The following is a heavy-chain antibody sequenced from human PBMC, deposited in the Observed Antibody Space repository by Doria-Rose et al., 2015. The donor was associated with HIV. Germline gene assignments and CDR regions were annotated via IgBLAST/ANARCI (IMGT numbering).Heavy chain of an antibody. V-gene: IGHV4-59*01. J-gene: IGHJ4*02. D-gene: IGHD1-26*01. CDR1: GGSISHYY. CDR3: ARVLSGTYDY. Sequence: QVQLQESGPGLVKPSETLSLTCSVSGGSISHYYWSWIRQPPGKGLEYIGDIFYTGSTNYSRSLKSRVSISIGTSKNKFSLRLSSVTAADTAVYYCARVLSGTYDYWGQGTLVTVSS. CDR2: IFYTGST.